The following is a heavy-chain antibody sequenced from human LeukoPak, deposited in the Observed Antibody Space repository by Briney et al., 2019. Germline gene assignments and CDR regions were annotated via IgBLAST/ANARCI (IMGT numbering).Heavy chain of an antibody. CDR1: GFTFSSYA. V-gene: IGHV3-30-3*01. CDR3: ARVRQQLVLWGMDV. Sequence: GGSLRLSCAASGFTFSSYAMHWVRQAPGKGLEWVAVISYDGSNKYYADSVKGRFTISRDNSKNTLYLQMNSLRAEDTAVYYCARVRQQLVLWGMDVWAKGPRSPSP. CDR2: ISYDGSNK. J-gene: IGHJ6*02. D-gene: IGHD6-13*01.